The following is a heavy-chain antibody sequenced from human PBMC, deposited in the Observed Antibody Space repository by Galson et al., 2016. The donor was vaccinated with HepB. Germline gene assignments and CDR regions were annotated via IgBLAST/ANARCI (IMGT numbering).Heavy chain of an antibody. CDR2: VNDEGRT. J-gene: IGHJ6*02. CDR1: GESFNNFY. D-gene: IGHD1-1*01. V-gene: IGHV4-34*01. CDR3: ARGTPGTAPDYYFGIAV. Sequence: ETLSLTCAVYGESFNNFYWTWIRQPPGKGLQWSGEVNDEGRTNYSPSLRSRVTISVDTTKNQFSLRVKSVTAADSGVYFCARGTPGTAPDYYFGIAVWGQGTTVAV.